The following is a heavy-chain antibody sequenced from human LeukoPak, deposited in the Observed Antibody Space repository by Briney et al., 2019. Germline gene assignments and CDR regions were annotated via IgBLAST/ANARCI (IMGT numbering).Heavy chain of an antibody. D-gene: IGHD3-9*01. Sequence: GGSLRLSCAASGFTFSSYAMSWVRQAPGKGLEWVSAISGSGGSTYYADSVKGRFTISRDNSKNTLYLQMNSLRAEDTAVYYCAKDRDRPYFDWLLPHIPPVSFDYWGQGTLVTSPQ. J-gene: IGHJ4*02. CDR2: ISGSGGST. V-gene: IGHV3-23*01. CDR3: AKDRDRPYFDWLLPHIPPVSFDY. CDR1: GFTFSSYA.